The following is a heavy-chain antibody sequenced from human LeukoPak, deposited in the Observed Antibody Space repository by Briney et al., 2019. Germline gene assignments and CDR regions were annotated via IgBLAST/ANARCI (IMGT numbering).Heavy chain of an antibody. Sequence: GGSLRLSCAASGFTVSSYWMGWVRQAPGKGLEWVANIKQDGSEKYYVDSMKGRFTISRDDAENSLYLQTNSLRAEDTAVYYCARYGSGRKFDYWGQGTLVTVSS. V-gene: IGHV3-7*04. CDR1: GFTVSSYW. CDR3: ARYGSGRKFDY. D-gene: IGHD3-10*01. CDR2: IKQDGSEK. J-gene: IGHJ4*02.